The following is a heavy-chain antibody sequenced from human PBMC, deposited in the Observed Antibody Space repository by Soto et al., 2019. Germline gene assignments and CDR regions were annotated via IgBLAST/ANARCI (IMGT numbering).Heavy chain of an antibody. D-gene: IGHD2-21*02. V-gene: IGHV3-33*01. Sequence: QVQLVESGGGVVQPGRSLRLSCAASGFTFSSYGMHWVRQAPGKGLEWVAVIWYDGSNKYYADSVKGRFTISRDNSKNSLYLPINSPSAEDTAVYYCARDGGGNSADYWGQGTLVTFSS. CDR1: GFTFSSYG. CDR2: IWYDGSNK. J-gene: IGHJ4*02. CDR3: ARDGGGNSADY.